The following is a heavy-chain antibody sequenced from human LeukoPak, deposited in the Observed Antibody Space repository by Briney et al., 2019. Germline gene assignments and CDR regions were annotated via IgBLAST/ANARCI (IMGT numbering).Heavy chain of an antibody. D-gene: IGHD3-10*01. J-gene: IGHJ6*02. CDR2: IKQDGSEK. CDR3: ARVGRVNYYYYGMDV. V-gene: IGHV3-7*01. CDR1: GFTFSSYW. Sequence: PGGSLRLSCAASGFTFSSYWISWVRQAPGKGLEWVANIKQDGSEKYYVDSVKGRFTISRDNAKNSLYLQMNSLRAEDTAVYYCARVGRVNYYYYGMDVWGQGTTVTVSS.